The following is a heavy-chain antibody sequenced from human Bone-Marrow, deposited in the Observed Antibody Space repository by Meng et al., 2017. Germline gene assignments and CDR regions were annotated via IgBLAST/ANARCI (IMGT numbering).Heavy chain of an antibody. CDR1: GFSFNTYP. CDR2: ISSTSNDI. J-gene: IGHJ4*02. CDR3: TRDQGGVTPDY. Sequence: GESLKISCAASGFSFNTYPMNWVRQAPGKGLQWVSSISSTSNDIYYADSVKGRFTISRDNAENSLYLQMNSLRVDDTAVYHCTRDQGGVTPDYWGQGTLVTVAS. V-gene: IGHV3-21*01. D-gene: IGHD2-21*02.